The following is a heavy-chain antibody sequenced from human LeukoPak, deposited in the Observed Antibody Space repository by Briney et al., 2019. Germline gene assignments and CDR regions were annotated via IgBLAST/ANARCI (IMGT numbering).Heavy chain of an antibody. D-gene: IGHD3-3*01. CDR1: GYTFTSYD. CDR2: MNPNSGNT. Sequence: ASVKFSCKASGYTFTSYDINWVRQATGQGLEWMGWMNPNSGNTGYAQKFQGRVTMTRNTSISTAYMELSSLRSEDTAVYYCARGALVLRFLEWLSTYYYYYGMDVWGQGTTVTVSS. J-gene: IGHJ6*02. CDR3: ARGALVLRFLEWLSTYYYYYGMDV. V-gene: IGHV1-8*01.